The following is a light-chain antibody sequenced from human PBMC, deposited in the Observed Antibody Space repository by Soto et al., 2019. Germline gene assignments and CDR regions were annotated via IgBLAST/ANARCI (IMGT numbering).Light chain of an antibody. J-gene: IGKJ1*01. Sequence: EIVMTQSPATLSVSPGERATFSCRASQSVNTNLAWYQQKPGQSPRLLIYDASNRATGIPARFSGSGSGTDFTLTISSLEPEDFAVYYCQQRSNWSWTFGQGTKVDIK. V-gene: IGKV3-11*01. CDR3: QQRSNWSWT. CDR1: QSVNTN. CDR2: DAS.